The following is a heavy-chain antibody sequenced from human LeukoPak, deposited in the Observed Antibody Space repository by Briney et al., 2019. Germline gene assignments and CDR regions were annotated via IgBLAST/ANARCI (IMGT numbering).Heavy chain of an antibody. CDR2: INSDGSNT. Sequence: PGGSLRLSCAASGFTFSSYWMHWVRQAPGKGLVWVSSINSDGSNTTYADSVKGRFTISRDNAKNTLYVQMNSLRVEDTVVYYCARTAYSWSHHDYWGQGTLVTVSS. V-gene: IGHV3-74*01. CDR1: GFTFSSYW. D-gene: IGHD1-26*01. J-gene: IGHJ4*02. CDR3: ARTAYSWSHHDY.